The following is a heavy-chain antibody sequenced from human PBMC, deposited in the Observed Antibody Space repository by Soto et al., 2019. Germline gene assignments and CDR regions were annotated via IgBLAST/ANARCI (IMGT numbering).Heavy chain of an antibody. J-gene: IGHJ4*02. V-gene: IGHV3-21*01. CDR3: ARVAAAGPIDY. D-gene: IGHD6-13*01. Sequence: EVQLVESGGGLVKPGGSLRLSCAASGFTFSSYSMNWVRQAPGKGLEWVSSISSSSSYIYYADSVKGRFTISRDNAKNSLYLQMNRLRAEDTAVYYCARVAAAGPIDYWGQGTLVTVSS. CDR1: GFTFSSYS. CDR2: ISSSSSYI.